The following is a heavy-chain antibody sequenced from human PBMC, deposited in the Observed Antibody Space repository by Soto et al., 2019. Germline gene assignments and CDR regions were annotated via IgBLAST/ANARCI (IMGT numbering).Heavy chain of an antibody. CDR1: GFTFSDHY. Sequence: GGSLRLSCAASGFTFSDHYMDWVCQAPGKGLEWVGRTRNKANSYTTEYAASVKGRFTISRDDSKNSLYLQMNSLKTEDTAVYYCARGQHYYGSGSYYAHWGQGTLVTVSS. V-gene: IGHV3-72*01. J-gene: IGHJ4*02. D-gene: IGHD3-10*01. CDR2: TRNKANSYTT. CDR3: ARGQHYYGSGSYYAH.